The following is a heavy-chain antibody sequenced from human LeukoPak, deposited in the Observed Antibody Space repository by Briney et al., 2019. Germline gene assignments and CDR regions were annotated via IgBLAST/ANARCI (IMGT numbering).Heavy chain of an antibody. D-gene: IGHD4-17*01. Sequence: GGSLRLSCAASGFTFSSYGMSWVRQAPGKGLEWVSAISGSGGGTYYADSVKGRFTISRDNSKNTLYLQMNSLRAEDTAVYYCAKDTDYGDYMFDYWGQGTLVTVSS. J-gene: IGHJ4*02. CDR1: GFTFSSYG. CDR2: ISGSGGGT. V-gene: IGHV3-23*01. CDR3: AKDTDYGDYMFDY.